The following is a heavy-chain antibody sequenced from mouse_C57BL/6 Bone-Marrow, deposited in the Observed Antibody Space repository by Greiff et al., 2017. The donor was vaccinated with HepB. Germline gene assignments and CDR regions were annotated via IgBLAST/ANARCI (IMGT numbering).Heavy chain of an antibody. D-gene: IGHD1-1*01. Sequence: QVQLQQSGPELVKPGASVKISCKASGYAFSSSWMNWVKQRPGKGLEWIGRIYPGDGDTNYNGKFKGKATLTADKSSSTAYMQLSSLTSEDSAVYFCARWGTTGGAPYAMDYWGQGTSVTVSS. CDR3: ARWGTTGGAPYAMDY. J-gene: IGHJ4*01. CDR2: IYPGDGDT. CDR1: GYAFSSSW. V-gene: IGHV1-82*01.